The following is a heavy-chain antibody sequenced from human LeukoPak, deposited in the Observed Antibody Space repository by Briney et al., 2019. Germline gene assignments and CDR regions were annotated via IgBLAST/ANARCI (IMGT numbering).Heavy chain of an antibody. CDR3: ARDYVYSSSWEAFDY. Sequence: SVKVSCKASGGTFSSYAISWVRQAPGQGLEWMGGIIPIFGTANYAQKFQGRVTITTDESTSTAYMELSSLRSEDTAVYYCARDYVYSSSWEAFDYWGQGTLVTASS. CDR2: IIPIFGTA. J-gene: IGHJ4*02. V-gene: IGHV1-69*05. CDR1: GGTFSSYA. D-gene: IGHD6-13*01.